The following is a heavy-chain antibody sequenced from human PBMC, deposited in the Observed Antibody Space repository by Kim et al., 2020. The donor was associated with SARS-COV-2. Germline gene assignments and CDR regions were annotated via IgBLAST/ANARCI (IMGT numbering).Heavy chain of an antibody. V-gene: IGHV1-69*13. CDR3: ASYCSSTSCYGMVDY. CDR1: GGTFSSYA. Sequence: SVKVSCKASGGTFSSYAISWVRQAPGQGLEWMGGIIPIFGTANYAQKFQGRVTITADESTSTAYMELSSLRSEDTAVYYCASYCSSTSCYGMVDYWGQGTLVTVSS. D-gene: IGHD2-2*01. CDR2: IIPIFGTA. J-gene: IGHJ4*02.